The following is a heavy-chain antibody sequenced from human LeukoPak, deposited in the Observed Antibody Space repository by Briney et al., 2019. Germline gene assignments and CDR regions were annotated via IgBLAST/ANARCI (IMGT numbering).Heavy chain of an antibody. CDR3: AKDSTYYDILTGYSPFDY. J-gene: IGHJ4*02. V-gene: IGHV3-23*01. D-gene: IGHD3-9*01. CDR1: GFTFSSYA. Sequence: GGSLRLSCAASGFTFSSYAMSWVRQAPGKGLEWVSAISGSGGSTYYADSVKGRFTISRENSKNTLYLQMNSLRAEDTAVYYCAKDSTYYDILTGYSPFDYWGQGTLVTVSS. CDR2: ISGSGGST.